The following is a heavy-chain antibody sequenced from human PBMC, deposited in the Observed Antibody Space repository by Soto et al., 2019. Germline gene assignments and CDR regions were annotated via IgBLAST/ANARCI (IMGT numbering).Heavy chain of an antibody. J-gene: IGHJ6*02. CDR1: GFSLSRYG. V-gene: IGHV3-33*01. CDR2: IWYHGTTE. Sequence: PGGSLRLSCEVSGFSLSRYGMHWVRQAPGKGLEWVAVIWYHGTTENYADSVKGRFTISRDISKNTLYLQMNSLRAEDTAVYYCARDGAELRYFDWLLTARYYYYGMDVWGQGTTVTVSS. D-gene: IGHD3-9*01. CDR3: ARDGAELRYFDWLLTARYYYYGMDV.